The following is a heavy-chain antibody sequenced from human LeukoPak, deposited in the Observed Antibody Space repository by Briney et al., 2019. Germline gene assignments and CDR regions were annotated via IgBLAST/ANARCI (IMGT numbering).Heavy chain of an antibody. D-gene: IGHD3-3*01. CDR1: GFTFGDNY. J-gene: IGHJ4*02. Sequence: PGGSLRLSCTASGFTFGDNYMNWFRQAPGKGPEWVGFIRSKGYGGTTEYAASVKGRFTISRDDSKSIAYLQMNSLKTEDTAVYYCTRGLYDFRGQGTLVTVFS. V-gene: IGHV3-49*03. CDR2: IRSKGYGGTT. CDR3: TRGLYDF.